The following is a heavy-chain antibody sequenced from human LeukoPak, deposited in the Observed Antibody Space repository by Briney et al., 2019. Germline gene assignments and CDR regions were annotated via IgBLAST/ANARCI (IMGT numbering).Heavy chain of an antibody. V-gene: IGHV4-4*07. CDR3: AGDGPRSGYDLGHFDN. CDR2: IYSTGRS. D-gene: IGHD5-12*01. CDR1: GGSISSYF. Sequence: SETLSLTCTVSGGSISSYFWRWVRQPAGKGLEWIGRIYSTGRSDYNPSLKSRITMSVDTSKNQFSLKLSSVTAADTAVYYCAGDGPRSGYDLGHFDNLGQGTLVTASS. J-gene: IGHJ4*02.